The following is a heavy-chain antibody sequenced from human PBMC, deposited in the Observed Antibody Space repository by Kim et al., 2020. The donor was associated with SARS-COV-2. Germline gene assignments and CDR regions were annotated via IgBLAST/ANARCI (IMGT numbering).Heavy chain of an antibody. CDR3: ARQDGSGSYYISPFDY. D-gene: IGHD3-10*01. J-gene: IGHJ4*02. V-gene: IGHV4-39*01. Sequence: PSLKSRVTISVDTSKNQFSLNLSSVTAADTAVYYCARQDGSGSYYISPFDYWGQGTLVTVSS.